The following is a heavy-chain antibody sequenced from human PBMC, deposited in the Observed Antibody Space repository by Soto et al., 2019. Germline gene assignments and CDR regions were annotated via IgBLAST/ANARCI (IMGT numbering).Heavy chain of an antibody. Sequence: PVGSLRLSCAASGFTFSSYGMHWVRQAPGKGLEWVALISHDGSNKFYADSVKGRFTFSRDNYKNTLYLQMNSLRAEDTAVYYCAKDRPVTGRSGSLSSWGQRTLVTVSS. J-gene: IGHJ5*02. V-gene: IGHV3-30*18. CDR2: ISHDGSNK. D-gene: IGHD1-26*01. CDR1: GFTFSSYG. CDR3: AKDRPVTGRSGSLSS.